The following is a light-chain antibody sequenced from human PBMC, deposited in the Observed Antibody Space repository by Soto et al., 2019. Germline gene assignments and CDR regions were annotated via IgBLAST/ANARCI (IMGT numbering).Light chain of an antibody. CDR1: SXDVGAYTS. J-gene: IGLJ1*01. CDR3: YSYTSDNGDYV. V-gene: IGLV2-14*01. Sequence: QSVLTQPASVSGSPGQSFTISCTGPSXDVGAYTSVSWYQQHPGKAPKLIIYEVSNRPPGVSTRFSGSKSASTAYLTISGLQAEDEAHYYCYSYTSDNGDYVFPTGTKGTVL. CDR2: EVS.